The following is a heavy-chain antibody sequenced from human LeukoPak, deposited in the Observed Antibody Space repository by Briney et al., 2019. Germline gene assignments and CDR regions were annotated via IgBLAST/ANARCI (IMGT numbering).Heavy chain of an antibody. D-gene: IGHD3-10*01. J-gene: IGHJ3*02. CDR1: GFSFSSYA. Sequence: PGGSLTLSCAGSGFSFSSYAMSWVRQAPGKGLEWISYICASGSVSYYEDSVKGRFTISRDNAKNSLYLQMNSLRDEDTALYYCARDGGFGFLAAFDIWGQGTMVTVSS. V-gene: IGHV3-48*02. CDR2: ICASGSVS. CDR3: ARDGGFGFLAAFDI.